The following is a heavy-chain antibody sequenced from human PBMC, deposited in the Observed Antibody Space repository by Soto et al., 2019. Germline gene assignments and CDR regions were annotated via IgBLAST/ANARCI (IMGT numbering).Heavy chain of an antibody. CDR1: GFTFSSYG. V-gene: IGHV3-30*18. CDR2: ISYDGSNK. Sequence: GGSLRLSCAASGFTFSSYGMHWVRQAPGKGLEWVAVISYDGSNKYYADSVKGRFTISRDNSKNTLYLQMNSLRAEDTAVYYCAKEGSSWYNQLIDYWGQGTLVTVSS. J-gene: IGHJ4*02. D-gene: IGHD6-13*01. CDR3: AKEGSSWYNQLIDY.